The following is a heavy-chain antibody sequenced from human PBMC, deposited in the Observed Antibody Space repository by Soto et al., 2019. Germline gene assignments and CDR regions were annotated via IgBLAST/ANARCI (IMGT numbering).Heavy chain of an antibody. Sequence: QVQLVESGGGVVQPGRSLRLSCAASGFTFSSYGMHWVRQAPGKGLEWVAVISDDGSNKYYADSVKGRFTIPRDNSKNTLYLQMNSLRAEDTGVYYCAKEYMVRGVRSALYYYYGMDVWGQGTTVTVSS. CDR2: ISDDGSNK. J-gene: IGHJ6*02. CDR3: AKEYMVRGVRSALYYYYGMDV. D-gene: IGHD3-10*01. CDR1: GFTFSSYG. V-gene: IGHV3-30*18.